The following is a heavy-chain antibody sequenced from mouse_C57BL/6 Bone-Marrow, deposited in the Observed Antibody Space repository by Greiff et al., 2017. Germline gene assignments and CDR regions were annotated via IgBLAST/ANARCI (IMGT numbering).Heavy chain of an antibody. CDR2: ISSGSSTI. D-gene: IGHD2-2*01. CDR1: GFTFSDYG. J-gene: IGHJ2*01. CDR3: ARQEGYPYYFDY. V-gene: IGHV5-17*01. Sequence: EVKLMESGGGLVKPGGSLKLSCAASGFTFSDYGMHWVRQAPEKGLEWVAYISSGSSTIYYADTVKGRFTISRDNAKNTLFLQMTSLRSEDTAMYYFARQEGYPYYFDYWGQGTTLTVSS.